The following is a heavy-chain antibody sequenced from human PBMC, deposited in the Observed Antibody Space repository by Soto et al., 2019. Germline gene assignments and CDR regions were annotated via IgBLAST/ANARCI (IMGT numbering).Heavy chain of an antibody. CDR3: AKDKRIVATMGTDY. V-gene: IGHV3-23*01. Sequence: RRLSCAASGFTFSSYAMSWVRQAPGKGLEWVSAISGSGGSTYYADSVKGRFTISRDNSKNTLYLQMNSLRAEDTAVYYCAKDKRIVATMGTDYWGQGTLVTVSS. CDR1: GFTFSSYA. CDR2: ISGSGGST. D-gene: IGHD5-12*01. J-gene: IGHJ4*02.